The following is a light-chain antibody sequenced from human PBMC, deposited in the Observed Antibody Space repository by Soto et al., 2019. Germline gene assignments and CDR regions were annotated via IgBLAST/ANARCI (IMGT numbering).Light chain of an antibody. CDR2: DAS. CDR1: QSVGKY. CDR3: QQYNDWPLT. J-gene: IGKJ1*01. Sequence: EIVMTQSPATLSLSPGERATLSCRASQSVGKYLVWYQQKPGQAPRLLIYDASNRATGIPARFSGSGSGTEFTLTISSLQSEDFAVYYCQQYNDWPLTFGQGTKVDIK. V-gene: IGKV3-15*01.